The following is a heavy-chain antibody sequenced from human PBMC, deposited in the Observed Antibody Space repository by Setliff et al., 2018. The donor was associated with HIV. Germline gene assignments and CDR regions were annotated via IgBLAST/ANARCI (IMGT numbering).Heavy chain of an antibody. V-gene: IGHV4-4*02. CDR3: ARDWRAYGVLGS. CDR2: IYHNGNT. D-gene: IGHD4-17*01. CDR1: GGSISSSNW. Sequence: SETLSLTCAVSGGSISSSNWWSWVRQPPGKGLEWIGEIYHNGNTNYSPSLKNRVTTSVDNSKNQFSLMVRSVTAADTAVYYCARDWRAYGVLGSWGQGMLVTVSS. J-gene: IGHJ4*02.